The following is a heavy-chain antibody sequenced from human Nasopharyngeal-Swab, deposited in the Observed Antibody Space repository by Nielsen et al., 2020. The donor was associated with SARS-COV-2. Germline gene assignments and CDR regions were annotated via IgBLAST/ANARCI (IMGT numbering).Heavy chain of an antibody. V-gene: IGHV4-34*01. CDR2: INHSGST. D-gene: IGHD3-10*01. Sequence: WIRQPPGKGLGWIGEINHSGSTNYNPSLKSRVTMSVDTSKNQFSLKLSSVTAADTAVYYCARVLIGTPAYGSGTIDYWGQGTLVTVSS. J-gene: IGHJ4*02. CDR3: ARVLIGTPAYGSGTIDY.